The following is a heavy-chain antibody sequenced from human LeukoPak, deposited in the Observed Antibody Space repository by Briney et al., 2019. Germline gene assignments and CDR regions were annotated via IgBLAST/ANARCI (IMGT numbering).Heavy chain of an antibody. D-gene: IGHD5-24*01. V-gene: IGHV3-43*01. J-gene: IGHJ4*02. CDR1: GFTFDDYT. CDR2: ISWDGGST. CDR3: AKDGGDGYNYYGY. Sequence: PGGSLRLSCAASGFTFDDYTMHWVRQAPGKGLEWVSLISWDGGSTYYADSVKGRFTISRDNSKNSLYLQMNSLRTEDTALYYCAKDGGDGYNYYGYWGQGTLVTVSS.